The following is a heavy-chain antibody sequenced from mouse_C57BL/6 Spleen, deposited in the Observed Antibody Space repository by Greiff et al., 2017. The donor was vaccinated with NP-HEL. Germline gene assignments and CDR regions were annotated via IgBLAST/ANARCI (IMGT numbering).Heavy chain of an antibody. J-gene: IGHJ2*01. D-gene: IGHD1-1*01. CDR3: AIITPDY. CDR2: IYPGDGDT. Sequence: QVQLQQSGPELVKPGASVKISCKASGYAFSSSWMNWVKQRPGTGLEWIGRIYPGDGDTNYNGKFKGKATLTADKSSSTAYMQLSSLTSEDSAVYFCAIITPDYWGQGTTLTVSS. V-gene: IGHV1-82*01. CDR1: GYAFSSSW.